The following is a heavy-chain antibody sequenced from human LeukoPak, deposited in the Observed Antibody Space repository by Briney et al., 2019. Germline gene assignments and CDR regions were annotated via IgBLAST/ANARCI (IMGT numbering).Heavy chain of an antibody. CDR3: ARGDYYFDS. CDR2: INHSRGT. V-gene: IGHV4-34*01. Sequence: PSETLSLTCSVYGGSITAYYWSWIRHPPGKGLEWIGEINHSRGTKYNPSLESRVTILLDASKNEFSLNLNSVTAADTAVYYCARGDYYFDSWGQGTLVTVSS. J-gene: IGHJ4*02. CDR1: GGSITAYY.